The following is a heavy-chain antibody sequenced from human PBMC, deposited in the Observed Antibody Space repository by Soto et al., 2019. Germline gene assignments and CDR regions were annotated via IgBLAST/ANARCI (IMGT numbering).Heavy chain of an antibody. CDR2: ISGSGGST. J-gene: IGHJ6*03. D-gene: IGHD4-17*01. Sequence: GGSLRLSCAASGFTFSSYAMSWVRQAPGKGLEWVSAISGSGGSTYYADSVKGRFTISRDNSKNTLYLQMNSLRAEDTAVYYCAKNGDYGDVYYYYYYMDVWGKGTTVTVSS. CDR3: AKNGDYGDVYYYYYYMDV. CDR1: GFTFSSYA. V-gene: IGHV3-23*01.